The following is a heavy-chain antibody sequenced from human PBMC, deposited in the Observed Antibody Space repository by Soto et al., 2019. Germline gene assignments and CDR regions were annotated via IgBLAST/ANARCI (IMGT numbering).Heavy chain of an antibody. V-gene: IGHV3-21*01. CDR1: GFTFSSYS. CDR2: ISSSSSYI. Sequence: PGGSLRLSCAASGFTFSSYSMNWVRQAPGKGLEWVSSISSSSSYIYYADSVKGRFTISRDNAKNSLYLQMNSLRAEDTAVYYCARVIAAAGTTYYYYYYGMDVWGQGTTVTVSS. J-gene: IGHJ6*02. CDR3: ARVIAAAGTTYYYYYYGMDV. D-gene: IGHD6-13*01.